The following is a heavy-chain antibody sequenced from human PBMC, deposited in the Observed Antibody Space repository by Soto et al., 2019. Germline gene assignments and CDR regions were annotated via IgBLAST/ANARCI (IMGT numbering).Heavy chain of an antibody. J-gene: IGHJ5*02. CDR2: FDPEDGET. CDR3: ATLSNDFWSGPNNWFDP. CDR1: GYTLTELS. Sequence: ASVKVSCKVSGYTLTELSMHGVLQSPLKWLDWMGGFDPEDGETIYAQKFQGRVTMTEDTSTDTAYMELSSLRSEDTAVYYCATLSNDFWSGPNNWFDPWGQGTLVTVSS. D-gene: IGHD3-3*01. V-gene: IGHV1-24*01.